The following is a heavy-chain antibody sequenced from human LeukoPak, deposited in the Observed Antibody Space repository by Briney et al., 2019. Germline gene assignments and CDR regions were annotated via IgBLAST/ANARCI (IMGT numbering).Heavy chain of an antibody. CDR1: GFTFSDYY. J-gene: IGHJ5*02. V-gene: IGHV3-11*04. CDR2: ISSSGSTI. D-gene: IGHD6-13*01. CDR3: ARARQYSSSWFDP. Sequence: PGGSLRLSCAASGFTFSDYYMSWIRQAPGKGLEWVSYISSSGSTIYYADSVKGRFTISRDNAKNSLYLQMNSLRAEDTAVYYCARARQYSSSWFDPWGQGTLVTVSS.